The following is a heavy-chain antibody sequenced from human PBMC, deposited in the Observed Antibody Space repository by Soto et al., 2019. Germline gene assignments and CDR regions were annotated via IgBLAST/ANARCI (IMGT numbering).Heavy chain of an antibody. V-gene: IGHV4-4*02. CDR2: IFHRGST. J-gene: IGHJ4*02. CDR3: ARVYSGSYSDY. D-gene: IGHD1-26*01. Sequence: QVQLQESGPGLVKPSGTLSLTCAVSGGSIRSNNWWRWVRLPPGKGLEWIGEIFHRGSTNYNPSHTTRVTISVDKSKNQFSLKLSSVTAADTAVYYCARVYSGSYSDYWGQGTLVTVSS. CDR1: GGSIRSNNW.